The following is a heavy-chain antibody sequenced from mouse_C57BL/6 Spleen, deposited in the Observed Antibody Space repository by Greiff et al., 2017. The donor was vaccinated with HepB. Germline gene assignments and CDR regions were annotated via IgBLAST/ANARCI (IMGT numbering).Heavy chain of an antibody. CDR1: GYTFTDYY. V-gene: IGHV1-76*01. J-gene: IGHJ4*01. CDR2: IYPGSGNT. Sequence: VQLQQSGAELVRPGASVKLSCKASGYTFTDYYINWVKQRPGQGLEWIARIYPGSGNTYYNEKFKGKATLTAEKSSSTAYMQLSSMTSEDSAVYFCARRTAGDYWGQGTSVTVSS. CDR3: ARRTAGDY.